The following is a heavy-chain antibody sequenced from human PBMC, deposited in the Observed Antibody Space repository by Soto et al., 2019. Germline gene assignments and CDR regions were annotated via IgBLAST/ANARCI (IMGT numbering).Heavy chain of an antibody. Sequence: QVRLVQSGAEVKKPGSSVKVSCKASGGTLSNYAIAWLRQAPGQGLEWMGGIILPFGTPNYAQKFQGRVTISADESMTTTDTEMTGLTSDATAVYYCARGRDYEGYFDYWGRGALVTASS. CDR3: ARGRDYEGYFDY. D-gene: IGHD4-17*01. CDR1: GGTLSNYA. CDR2: IILPFGTP. V-gene: IGHV1-69*12. J-gene: IGHJ4*02.